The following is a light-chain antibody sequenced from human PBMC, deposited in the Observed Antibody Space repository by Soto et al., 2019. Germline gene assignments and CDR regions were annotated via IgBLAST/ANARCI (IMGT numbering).Light chain of an antibody. Sequence: EIVLTQSPGTLSLSPGERATLSCRASQSVSSSYSAWYQQKPGQAPRLLIYGASSRATGIPARFSGSGSGTDFTLTISRLEPEDFAVYYCQQYGSSTGTFGQGTKVDIK. J-gene: IGKJ1*01. CDR1: QSVSSSY. CDR3: QQYGSSTGT. V-gene: IGKV3-20*01. CDR2: GAS.